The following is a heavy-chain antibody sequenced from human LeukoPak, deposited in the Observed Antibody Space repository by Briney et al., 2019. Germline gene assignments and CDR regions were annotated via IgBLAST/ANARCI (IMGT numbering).Heavy chain of an antibody. CDR1: GFTFSSYW. CDR3: ARSRPDHCSSTSCYYY. CDR2: IKQDGSEK. D-gene: IGHD2-2*01. J-gene: IGHJ4*02. V-gene: IGHV3-7*01. Sequence: PGGSLRLSCAASGFTFSSYWMSWVRQAPGKGLEWVANIKQDGSEKYYVDSVKGRFTISRDNAKNSLYLQMNSLRAEDTAVYYCARSRPDHCSSTSCYYYWSQGTLVTVSS.